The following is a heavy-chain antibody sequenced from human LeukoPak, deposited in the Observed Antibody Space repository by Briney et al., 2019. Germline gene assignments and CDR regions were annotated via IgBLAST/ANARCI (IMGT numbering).Heavy chain of an antibody. CDR2: INPNSGGT. CDR3: ARDQSTVATPSVDY. V-gene: IGHV1-2*02. CDR1: RYTFTNYY. D-gene: IGHD4-17*01. Sequence: GASVKVSCKASRYTFTNYYLHRVRQAPGQGLEWMGWINPNSGGTKPAQKFLGRVTMTRDTSISTAYMELTRLTYDDTAVYYCARDQSTVATPSVDYWGQGTLVTVSS. J-gene: IGHJ4*02.